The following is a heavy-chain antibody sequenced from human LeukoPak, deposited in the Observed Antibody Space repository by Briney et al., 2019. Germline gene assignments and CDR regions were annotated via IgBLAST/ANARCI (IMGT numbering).Heavy chain of an antibody. J-gene: IGHJ4*02. Sequence: SETLSLTCTVSGGSISSSTFYWGWIRQPPGKGLEWIGSIYYSGTTSYDPSLKSRVTISVDTSKNQFSLKLSSVTAADTAVYYCARRNGQDIVATFRRRYYFDYWGQGTLVTVSS. CDR1: GGSISSSTFY. CDR2: IYYSGTT. D-gene: IGHD5-12*01. CDR3: ARRNGQDIVATFRRRYYFDY. V-gene: IGHV4-39*01.